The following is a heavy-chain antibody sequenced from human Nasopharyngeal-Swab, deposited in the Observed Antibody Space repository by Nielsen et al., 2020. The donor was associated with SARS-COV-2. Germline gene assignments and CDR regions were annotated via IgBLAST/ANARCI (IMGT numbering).Heavy chain of an antibody. Sequence: WIRQPPGKGLEWIGEIYHSGSTNYNPSLKSRVTISVDKSKNQFSLKLSSVTAADTAVYYCVRGKSNSRVVRGYFDYWGQGTLVTVSS. CDR3: VRGKSNSRVVRGYFDY. J-gene: IGHJ4*02. V-gene: IGHV4-4*02. CDR2: IYHSGST. D-gene: IGHD3-10*01.